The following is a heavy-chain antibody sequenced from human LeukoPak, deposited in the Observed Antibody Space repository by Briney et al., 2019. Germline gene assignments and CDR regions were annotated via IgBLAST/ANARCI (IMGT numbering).Heavy chain of an antibody. J-gene: IGHJ6*03. V-gene: IGHV1-69*05. CDR3: ARVGDPRYYYYMDV. CDR2: IIPIFGTA. CDR1: GGTFSSYA. D-gene: IGHD3-10*01. Sequence: GASVKVSCKASGGTFSSYAISWVRQAPGQGLEWMGGIIPIFGTANYAQKFQGRVTITTDESTSTAYMELSSLRSEDTAVYYCARVGDPRYYYYMDVWGKGTTVTVSS.